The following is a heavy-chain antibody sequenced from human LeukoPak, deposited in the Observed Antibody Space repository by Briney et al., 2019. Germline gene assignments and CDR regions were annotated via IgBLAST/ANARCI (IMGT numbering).Heavy chain of an antibody. D-gene: IGHD3-10*01. CDR2: IYTSGST. J-gene: IGHJ4*02. Sequence: PSETLSLTCTVSGASISSASYYWSWIRQPAGKGLEWIGRIYTSGSTNYNPSLKSRVTISVVTSKNQFSLKLSSVTAADTAVYYCARDLNHYGSGRPFDYWGQGTLVTVSS. CDR1: GASISSASYY. CDR3: ARDLNHYGSGRPFDY. V-gene: IGHV4-61*02.